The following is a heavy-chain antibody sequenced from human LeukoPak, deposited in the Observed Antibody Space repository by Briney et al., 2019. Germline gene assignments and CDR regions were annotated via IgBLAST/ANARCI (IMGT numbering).Heavy chain of an antibody. Sequence: GGSLRLSCAASGFTFSSYAMSWVRQAPGKGLEWALGISGSGGNTYYPDSVKARSTIPRDNPNNTLYLQMNSLRAEDTAVYYCARHSRGRWYVFDYWGQGTLVTVSS. J-gene: IGHJ4*02. CDR1: GFTFSSYA. CDR3: ARHSRGRWYVFDY. D-gene: IGHD6-13*01. V-gene: IGHV3-23*01. CDR2: ISGSGGNT.